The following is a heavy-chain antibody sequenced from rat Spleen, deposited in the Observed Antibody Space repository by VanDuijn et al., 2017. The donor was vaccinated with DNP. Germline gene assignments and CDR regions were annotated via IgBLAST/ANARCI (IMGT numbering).Heavy chain of an antibody. CDR1: GFTFSNSD. V-gene: IGHV5-25*01. J-gene: IGHJ2*01. Sequence: EVQLVESGGGLVQPGRSMKLSCAASGFTFSNSDMAWVRQAPTKGLDWVASISSDGGHTYYRDSVKGRFTISRDNAKSTLYLQMDSLRSEDTATYYCATRTGDYWGQGVMVTVSS. CDR3: ATRTGDY. CDR2: ISSDGGHT. D-gene: IGHD1-4*01.